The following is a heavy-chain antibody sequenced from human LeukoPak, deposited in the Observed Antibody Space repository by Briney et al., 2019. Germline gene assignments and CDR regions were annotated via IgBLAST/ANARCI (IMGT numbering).Heavy chain of an antibody. V-gene: IGHV1-8*03. D-gene: IGHD3-22*01. Sequence: ASVKVSCKASGYTFTSYDINWVRQATGQGLEWMGWMNPNSGNTGYAQKFQGRVTITRNTSIGTAYMELSSLRSEDTAVYYCARGSRLTMIAARDWFDPWGQGTLVTVSS. CDR2: MNPNSGNT. CDR1: GYTFTSYD. J-gene: IGHJ5*02. CDR3: ARGSRLTMIAARDWFDP.